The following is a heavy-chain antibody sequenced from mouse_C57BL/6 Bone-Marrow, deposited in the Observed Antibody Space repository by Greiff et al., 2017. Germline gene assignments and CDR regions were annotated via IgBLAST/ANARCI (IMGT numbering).Heavy chain of an antibody. CDR3: ARRGSMAPYAKDY. CDR2: IYPGDGDT. Sequence: QVQLQQSGAELVKPGASVKISCKASGYAFSSYWMNWVKQRPGKGLEWIGQIYPGDGDTNYNGKFKGKATLTADKSSSTAYMQLSSLTSADSAVYFWARRGSMAPYAKDYWGQGTSVTVSS. V-gene: IGHV1-80*01. J-gene: IGHJ4*01. CDR1: GYAFSSYW.